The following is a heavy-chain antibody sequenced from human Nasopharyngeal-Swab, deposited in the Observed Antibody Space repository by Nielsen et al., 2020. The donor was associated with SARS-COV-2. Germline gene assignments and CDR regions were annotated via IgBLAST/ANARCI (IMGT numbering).Heavy chain of an antibody. CDR1: GFTFSSYG. J-gene: IGHJ4*02. V-gene: IGHV3-21*05. D-gene: IGHD3-22*01. CDR3: ARGGYYYDSSAWDY. CDR2: ISSSSSYT. Sequence: GESLKISCAASGFTFSSYGMHWVRQAPGKGLEWVSYISSSSSYTNYADSVKGRFTISRDNAKNSLYLQMNSLRAEDTAVYYCARGGYYYDSSAWDYWGQGTLVTVSS.